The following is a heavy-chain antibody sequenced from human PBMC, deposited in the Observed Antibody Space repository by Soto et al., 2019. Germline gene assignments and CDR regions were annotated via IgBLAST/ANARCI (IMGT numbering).Heavy chain of an antibody. CDR3: ARAPPYCSGGSCYLNFAY. V-gene: IGHV4-59*01. CDR1: GGSISSYY. J-gene: IGHJ4*02. Sequence: ASETLSLTCTVSGGSISSYYWSWIRQPPGKGLEWIGYIYYSGSTNYNPSLKSRVTISVDTSKNQFSLKLSSVTAADTAVYYCARAPPYCSGGSCYLNFAYWGQGTLVTVSS. D-gene: IGHD2-15*01. CDR2: IYYSGST.